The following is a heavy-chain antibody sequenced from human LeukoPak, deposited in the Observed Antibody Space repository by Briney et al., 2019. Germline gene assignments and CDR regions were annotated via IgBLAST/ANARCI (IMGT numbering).Heavy chain of an antibody. CDR1: GYTLTELA. D-gene: IGHD3-22*01. Sequence: ASVTVSCKVSGYTLTELAIHWVRQAPGQGLEWMGIINPSRGSTSYAQKFQGRVTMTRDASTSTFYMELSSLRSEDAAVYYCARDIYYDSEIDYWGQGTLVTVSS. V-gene: IGHV1-46*01. J-gene: IGHJ4*02. CDR3: ARDIYYDSEIDY. CDR2: INPSRGST.